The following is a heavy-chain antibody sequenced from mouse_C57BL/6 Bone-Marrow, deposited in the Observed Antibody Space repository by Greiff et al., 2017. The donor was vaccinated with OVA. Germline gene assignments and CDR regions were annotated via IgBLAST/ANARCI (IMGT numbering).Heavy chain of an antibody. CDR2: ISNLAYSI. CDR3: ARHDYYGTWFAY. V-gene: IGHV5-15*01. CDR1: GFTFSDYG. Sequence: EVMLVESGGGLVQPGGSLKLSCAASGFTFSDYGMAWVRQAPRKGPEWVAFISNLAYSIYYADTVTGRFTISRENAKNTLYLEMSSLRSEDTAMYYCARHDYYGTWFAYWGQGTLVTVSA. J-gene: IGHJ3*01. D-gene: IGHD1-1*01.